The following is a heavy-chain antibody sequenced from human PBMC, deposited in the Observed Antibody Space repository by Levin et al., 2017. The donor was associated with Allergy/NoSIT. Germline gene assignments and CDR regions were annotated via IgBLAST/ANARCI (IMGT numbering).Heavy chain of an antibody. Sequence: SQTLSLPCTVSGGSIRSGDYYWRWIRQPPGKGLEWIGYIYYSGSTYYNPSLKSRVTISVDTSKNQFSLKLSSVTAADTAVYYCARGLYYYDSSGYYYPRREDYWGQGTLVTVSS. CDR3: ARGLYYYDSSGYYYPRREDY. D-gene: IGHD3-22*01. CDR1: GGSIRSGDYY. CDR2: IYYSGST. V-gene: IGHV4-30-4*01. J-gene: IGHJ4*02.